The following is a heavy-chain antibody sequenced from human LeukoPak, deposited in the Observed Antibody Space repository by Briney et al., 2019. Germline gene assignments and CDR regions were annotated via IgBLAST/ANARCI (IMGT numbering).Heavy chain of an antibody. V-gene: IGHV4-34*01. CDR2: INHSGST. D-gene: IGHD3-22*01. Sequence: SETLSLTCAVYGGSFSGYYWSWIRQPPGKGLEWIGEINHSGSTNYNPSLKSRVTISVDTSKNQFSLKLSSVTAADTAVYYCARGHYYDSSGYLVWGQGTLVTVSS. CDR3: ARGHYYDSSGYLV. CDR1: GGSFSGYY. J-gene: IGHJ4*02.